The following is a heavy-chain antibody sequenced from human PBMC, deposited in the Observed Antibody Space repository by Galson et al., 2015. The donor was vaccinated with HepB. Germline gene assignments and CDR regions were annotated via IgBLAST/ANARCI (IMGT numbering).Heavy chain of an antibody. J-gene: IGHJ4*02. D-gene: IGHD3-22*01. V-gene: IGHV1-3*01. CDR1: GYTFIEYN. CDR3: ARADKGYYDSSGYY. CDR2: INPDNYDT. Sequence: SVKVSCKASGYTFIEYNIHWVRQAPGQRLEWMGLINPDNYDTKYSQKFQGRVTITRDTSASTVYMELSSLRSEDTAVYYCARADKGYYDSSGYYWGQGTLVTVFS.